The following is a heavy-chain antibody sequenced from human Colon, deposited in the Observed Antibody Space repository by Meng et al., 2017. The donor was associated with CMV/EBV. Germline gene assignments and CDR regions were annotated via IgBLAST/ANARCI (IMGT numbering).Heavy chain of an antibody. V-gene: IGHV4-39*07. CDR2: MYYSGNT. D-gene: IGHD3-22*01. CDR3: ARTVQWLAPFYYYMDV. Sequence: QLQLQESGPGLVKASATLSLTCTVSGGFISGSSYYWGWIRQPPGKGLEWIGSMYYSGNTHYKSSLKSRVTISVDTSKNQFSLRLNSVTAADTAVYYCARTVQWLAPFYYYMDVWGKGTLVTVSS. J-gene: IGHJ6*03. CDR1: GGFISGSSYY.